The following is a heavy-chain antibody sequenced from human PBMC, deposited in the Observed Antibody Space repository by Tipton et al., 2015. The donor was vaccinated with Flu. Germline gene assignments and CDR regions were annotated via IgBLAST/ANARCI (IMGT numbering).Heavy chain of an antibody. Sequence: TLSLTCTVSGGSISSSSHYWGWIRQAPGRGLEWVGSIYYTGNPYYNSSLKSRLAMSIDTSKKQFSLRLSSVTAADTAVYYCAKVLFGWVESWAQGTPVTVSS. J-gene: IGHJ5*01. D-gene: IGHD3-16*01. CDR2: IYYTGNP. CDR1: GGSISSSSHY. V-gene: IGHV4-39*07. CDR3: AKVLFGWVES.